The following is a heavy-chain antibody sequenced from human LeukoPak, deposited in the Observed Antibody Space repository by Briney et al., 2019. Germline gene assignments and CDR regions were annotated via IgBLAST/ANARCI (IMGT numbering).Heavy chain of an antibody. CDR1: GGSSNNYY. CDR3: ARESGYYYDTSGYTFDY. V-gene: IGHV4-4*07. Sequence: SETLSLTCTVSGGSSNNYYWSWIRQSAGKGLEWIGRIYTSGSTNYNPSLKSRVSMSVDTSKNQSSLRLRSVTTADTAVYYCARESGYYYDTSGYTFDYWGQGTLVTVSS. CDR2: IYTSGST. D-gene: IGHD3-22*01. J-gene: IGHJ4*02.